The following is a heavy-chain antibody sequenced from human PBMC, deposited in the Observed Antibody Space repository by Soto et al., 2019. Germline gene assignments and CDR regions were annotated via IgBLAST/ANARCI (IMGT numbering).Heavy chain of an antibody. CDR3: SRDLPHMPGEAL. Sequence: EVQLVESGGGLVKPGGSLRLSCAASGFTFSSYSMTWVRQAPGKGLEWVSSISSSGTYIYYADSVKGRFTISRDNAKNSLYLQMNSLRAEDPAVYYCSRDLPHMPGEALWGQGTLVTVSS. J-gene: IGHJ4*02. CDR1: GFTFSSYS. CDR2: ISSSGTYI. D-gene: IGHD3-16*01. V-gene: IGHV3-21*01.